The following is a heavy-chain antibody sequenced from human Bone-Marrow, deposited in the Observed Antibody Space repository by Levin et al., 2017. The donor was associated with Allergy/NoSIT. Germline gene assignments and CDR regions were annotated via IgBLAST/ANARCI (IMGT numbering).Heavy chain of an antibody. CDR3: AKDRGGRGFYYYYYGLDV. CDR2: ISNDGIHK. V-gene: IGHV3-33*05. Sequence: SCVGSGFDFRSYGMHWVRQAPGKGLEWVSVISNDGIHKYYADSVKGRFNVSRDNSNNTLYLQMNSLRADDTAVYYCAKDRGGRGFYYYYYGLDVWGQGTTVTVSS. CDR1: GFDFRSYG. J-gene: IGHJ6*02. D-gene: IGHD3-10*01.